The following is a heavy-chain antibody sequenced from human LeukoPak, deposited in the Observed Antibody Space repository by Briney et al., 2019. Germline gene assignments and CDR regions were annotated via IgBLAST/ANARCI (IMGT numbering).Heavy chain of an antibody. CDR1: GGSISSYY. V-gene: IGHV4-59*01. CDR2: IYYSGST. Sequence: SETLSLTCTVSGGSISSYYWSWIRQPPGKGLEWIGYIYYSGSTNYNPSLKSRVTISVDTSKNQFSLKLSSVTAADTAVYYCARDSPSYWFDPWGQGTLVTVSS. J-gene: IGHJ5*02. CDR3: ARDSPSYWFDP.